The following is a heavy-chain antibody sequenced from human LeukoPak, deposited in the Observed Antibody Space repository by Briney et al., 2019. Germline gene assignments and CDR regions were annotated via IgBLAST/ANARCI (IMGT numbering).Heavy chain of an antibody. CDR2: IYYSGST. J-gene: IGHJ4*02. D-gene: IGHD3-22*01. Sequence: SETLSLTCTVSGGSISSGDYYWSWIRRPPGKGLEWIGYIYYSGSTYYNPSLKSRVTISVDTSKNQFSLKLSSVTAADTAVYYCVYSSGYYYYFDYWGQGTLVTVSS. CDR1: GGSISSGDYY. CDR3: VYSSGYYYYFDY. V-gene: IGHV4-30-4*01.